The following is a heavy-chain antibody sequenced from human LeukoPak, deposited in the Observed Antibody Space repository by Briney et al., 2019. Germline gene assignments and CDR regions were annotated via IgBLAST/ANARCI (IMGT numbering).Heavy chain of an antibody. CDR1: GLAFSAYK. V-gene: IGHV3-74*01. CDR3: VVGGSPGY. D-gene: IGHD2-15*01. CDR2: ISTDGYTT. Sequence: GGSLRLSCAASGLAFSAYKMHWVRQAPRKGLVWVSRISTDGYTTDYADFVQGRFTASRDNTKDTWSLEMNSPRAEDTAVYYCVVGGSPGYWGQGTLVTVSS. J-gene: IGHJ4*02.